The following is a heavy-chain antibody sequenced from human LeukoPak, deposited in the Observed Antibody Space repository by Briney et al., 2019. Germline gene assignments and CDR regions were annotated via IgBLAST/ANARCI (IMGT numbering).Heavy chain of an antibody. Sequence: GASVKVSCKASGGTFSSYAISWVRQAPGQGLEWMGGIIPIFGTANYAQKLQGRVTITADESTSTAYMELSSLRSEDTAVYYCARALDYYDSSGYYSLDYWGQGTLVTVSS. J-gene: IGHJ4*02. CDR1: GGTFSSYA. CDR2: IIPIFGTA. D-gene: IGHD3-22*01. V-gene: IGHV1-69*13. CDR3: ARALDYYDSSGYYSLDY.